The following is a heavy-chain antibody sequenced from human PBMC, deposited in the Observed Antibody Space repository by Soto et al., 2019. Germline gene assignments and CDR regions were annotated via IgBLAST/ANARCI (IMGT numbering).Heavy chain of an antibody. V-gene: IGHV3-23*01. J-gene: IGHJ2*01. D-gene: IGHD7-27*01. CDR1: GFTFINYA. CDR2: ISGGGDAA. CDR3: ARKILGSTTRPNYWYFDL. Sequence: EVQVLESGGGLVQPGGSLRLSCAGSGFTFINYAMNWVRQAPGKGLEWVSSISGGGDAAFFPDSVRGRFTISRDNAKNTGTLQMSSLGVDDTAVYYCARKILGSTTRPNYWYFDLWGRGTLVTVSS.